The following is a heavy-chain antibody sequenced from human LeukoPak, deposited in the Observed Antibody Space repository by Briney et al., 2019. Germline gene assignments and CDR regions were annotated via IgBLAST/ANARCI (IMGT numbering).Heavy chain of an antibody. CDR3: ASGYDRPYYFDY. Sequence: SETLSLTCAVYGGSFSGYYWSWIRQPPGKGLEGIGEINHSGSTNYNPSLKSRVTISVDTSKNQFSLKLSSVTAADTAVYYCASGYDRPYYFDYWGQGTLVTVSS. D-gene: IGHD3-9*01. CDR1: GGSFSGYY. V-gene: IGHV4-34*01. J-gene: IGHJ4*02. CDR2: INHSGST.